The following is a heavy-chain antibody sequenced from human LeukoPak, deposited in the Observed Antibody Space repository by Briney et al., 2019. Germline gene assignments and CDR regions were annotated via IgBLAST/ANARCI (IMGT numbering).Heavy chain of an antibody. CDR2: IYYSGST. Sequence: SETLSLTCTVSGGSISSYYWSWIRQPPGKGLEWIGYIYYSGSTNYNPSLRSRVTISVDTSKNQFSLKLSSVTAADTAVYYCARGSTYYDILTGYLFDYWGQGTLVTVSS. D-gene: IGHD3-9*01. V-gene: IGHV4-59*01. J-gene: IGHJ4*02. CDR1: GGSISSYY. CDR3: ARGSTYYDILTGYLFDY.